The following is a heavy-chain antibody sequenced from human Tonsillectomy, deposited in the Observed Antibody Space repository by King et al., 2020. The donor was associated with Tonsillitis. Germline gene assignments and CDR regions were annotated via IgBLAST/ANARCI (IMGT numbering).Heavy chain of an antibody. Sequence: VQLVESGGGLVQPGGSLRLSCAASGFTVSSNYMSLVRQAPGKGLEWVSVIYSGGSTYYADSVKGRFTISRDNSKNILYLQMNSLRAEDTAVYYCARDSYGSGIFDYWGQGTLVTVSA. V-gene: IGHV3-66*01. CDR2: IYSGGST. D-gene: IGHD6-13*01. CDR1: GFTVSSNY. J-gene: IGHJ4*02. CDR3: ARDSYGSGIFDY.